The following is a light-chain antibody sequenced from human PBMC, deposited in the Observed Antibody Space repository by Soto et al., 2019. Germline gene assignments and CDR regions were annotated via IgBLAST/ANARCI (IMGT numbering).Light chain of an antibody. CDR3: QQYDSYSIT. Sequence: DIQMTQSPSSLSASIGDRVTITCRASQSIGSWLAWYQQKPGKAPKLLIYDASSLQSGVPSRFSGSGSGTEFTLTISSLQPDDFAAYYCQQYDSYSITFGQGTRLEI. CDR2: DAS. J-gene: IGKJ5*01. V-gene: IGKV1-5*01. CDR1: QSIGSW.